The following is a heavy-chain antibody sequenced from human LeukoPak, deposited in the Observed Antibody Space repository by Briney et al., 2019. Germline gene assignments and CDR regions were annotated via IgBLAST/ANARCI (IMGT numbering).Heavy chain of an antibody. Sequence: GGSLRLSCAASGLTVSSNYMSWVRQAPGKGLEWVPVLYSGGNTYYADSVKGRFSISRDNSKNTLYLQMNSLRAEDTAVYYCASYGSGRYYFDYWGQGTLVTVSS. J-gene: IGHJ4*02. V-gene: IGHV3-53*01. D-gene: IGHD3-10*01. CDR3: ASYGSGRYYFDY. CDR2: LYSGGNT. CDR1: GLTVSSNY.